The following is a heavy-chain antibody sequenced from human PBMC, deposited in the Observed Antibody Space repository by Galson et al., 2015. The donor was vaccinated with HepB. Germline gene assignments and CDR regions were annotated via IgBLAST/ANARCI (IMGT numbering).Heavy chain of an antibody. CDR3: ARGVENPHIVVVPAATHYYYYGMDV. Sequence: SVKVSCKASGGTFSSYAISWVRQAPGQGLEWMGGIIPIFGTANYAQKFQGRVTITADESTSTAYMELSSLRSEDTAVYYCARGVENPHIVVVPAATHYYYYGMDVWGQGTTVTVSS. CDR1: GGTFSSYA. V-gene: IGHV1-69*13. CDR2: IIPIFGTA. D-gene: IGHD2-2*01. J-gene: IGHJ6*02.